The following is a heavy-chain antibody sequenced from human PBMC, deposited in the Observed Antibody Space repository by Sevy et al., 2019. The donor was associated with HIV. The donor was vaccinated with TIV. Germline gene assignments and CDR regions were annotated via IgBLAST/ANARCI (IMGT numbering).Heavy chain of an antibody. D-gene: IGHD3-22*01. V-gene: IGHV3-9*01. CDR2: ISWNSGSI. J-gene: IGHJ4*02. CDR1: GFTFGGFA. CDR3: AKSRDSSGHYYVDY. Sequence: SLKLFCAASGFTFGGFALHWVRPTPGEGLGWVSGISWNSGSIGYADSVKGRFTISRDNAKNSLYLQMNSLRAEDTALYYCAKSRDSSGHYYVDYWGQGTLVTVSS.